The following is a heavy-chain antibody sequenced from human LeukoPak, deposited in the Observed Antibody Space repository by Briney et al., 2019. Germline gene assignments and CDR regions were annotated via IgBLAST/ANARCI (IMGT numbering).Heavy chain of an antibody. CDR2: INPSSGGT. CDR3: ARGRGSSWYESYYYYYYMDV. CDR1: GYTFTGYY. J-gene: IGHJ6*03. Sequence: ASVKVSCKASGYTFTGYYMHWVRQAPGQGLEWMGWINPSSGGTNYAQKFQGRVTITRNTSISTAYMELSSLRSEDTAVYYCARGRGSSWYESYYYYYYMDVWGKGTTVTVSS. D-gene: IGHD6-13*01. V-gene: IGHV1-2*02.